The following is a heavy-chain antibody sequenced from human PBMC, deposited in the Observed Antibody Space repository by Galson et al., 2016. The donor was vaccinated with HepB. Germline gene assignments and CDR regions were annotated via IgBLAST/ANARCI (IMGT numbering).Heavy chain of an antibody. CDR2: ISGSSTYI. J-gene: IGHJ6*02. CDR3: ARVSGADNYLGLDV. D-gene: IGHD1-26*01. Sequence: SLRLSCAASGFTFSDYSMSWVRQAPGKGLEWVSSISGSSTYIYYGDFVKGRFTISRDNAKNSLSLLMNSLIAEDTALYFCARVSGADNYLGLDVGGQGTTVTVSS. CDR1: GFTFSDYS. V-gene: IGHV3-21*01.